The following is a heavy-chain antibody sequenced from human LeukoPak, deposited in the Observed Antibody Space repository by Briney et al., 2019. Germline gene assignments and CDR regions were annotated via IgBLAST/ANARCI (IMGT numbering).Heavy chain of an antibody. CDR2: VGGSGGGT. D-gene: IGHD2-15*01. J-gene: IGHJ4*02. Sequence: GGSLRLSCEASGFTFSSYGMSWVRQAPGKGLEWVSGVGGSGGGTYYTDSVKGRFTISRDNSKNTLFLQMNSLRVEDTAVYYCANLRGRGAYACSGASCYSYWGQGTLVTVSP. CDR1: GFTFSSYG. CDR3: ANLRGRGAYACSGASCYSY. V-gene: IGHV3-23*01.